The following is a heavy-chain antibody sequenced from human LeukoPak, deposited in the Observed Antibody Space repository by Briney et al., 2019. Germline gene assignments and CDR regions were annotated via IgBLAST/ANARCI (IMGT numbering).Heavy chain of an antibody. CDR2: IKSKGDGETT. D-gene: IGHD3-10*01. Sequence: GGSLRLSCAASGFTSSAYAMTWVRQAPGKGLEWVGRIKSKGDGETTDYGAPVKGRFTMSRDDSKATVYLQMNLLQAEDTAMYYCATDLGLTMIRGVIVHWGQGALVIVSS. V-gene: IGHV3-15*01. CDR1: GFTSSAYA. J-gene: IGHJ4*02. CDR3: ATDLGLTMIRGVIVH.